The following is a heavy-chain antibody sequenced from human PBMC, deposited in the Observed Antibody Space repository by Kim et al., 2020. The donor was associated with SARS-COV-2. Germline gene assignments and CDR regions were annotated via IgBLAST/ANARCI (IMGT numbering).Heavy chain of an antibody. J-gene: IGHJ5*02. CDR3: ANTTATFSFDP. D-gene: IGHD4-17*01. V-gene: IGHV4-4*02. CDR2: T. Sequence: TNYNPSLKRRVPISVDKSKNQCSLKLSSVTAADTAVYYCANTTATFSFDPWGQGTLVTVSS.